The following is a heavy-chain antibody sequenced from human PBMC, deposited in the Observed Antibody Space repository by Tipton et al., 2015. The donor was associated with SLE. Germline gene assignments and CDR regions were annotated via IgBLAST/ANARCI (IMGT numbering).Heavy chain of an antibody. J-gene: IGHJ4*02. CDR1: GFTFSDYY. Sequence: SLRLSCAASGFTFSDYYMSWIRQAPGKGLAGVSYISSSSSYSNYADSVKGRFTISRDNAKNSLYLQMNSLRAEDTAVYYCARDRSTRGYCDYWGQGTLVTVSS. CDR2: ISSSSSYS. CDR3: ARDRSTRGYCDY. V-gene: IGHV3-11*05.